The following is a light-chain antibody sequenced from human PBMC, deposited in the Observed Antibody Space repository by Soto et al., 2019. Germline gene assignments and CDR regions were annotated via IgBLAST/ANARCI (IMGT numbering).Light chain of an antibody. V-gene: IGLV1-40*01. CDR2: GNN. Sequence: QAVVTQPPSVSGAPGQRVTISCTGSSSNIGAGYDVHWYQQLPGTAPKLLIYGNNNWPSGVPDRFSGSKSGTSASLAITGLQAEDEADYYCQSYDSSLIGWVFGGGTKLTVL. J-gene: IGLJ3*02. CDR1: SSNIGAGYD. CDR3: QSYDSSLIGWV.